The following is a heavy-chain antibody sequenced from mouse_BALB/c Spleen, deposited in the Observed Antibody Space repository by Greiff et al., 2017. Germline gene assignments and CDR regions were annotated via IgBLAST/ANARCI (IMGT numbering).Heavy chain of an antibody. D-gene: IGHD1-1*02. CDR3: AQGWAMDY. J-gene: IGHJ4*01. V-gene: IGHV1-52*01. CDR2: SET. Sequence: SETHYNQKFKDKATLTVDKSSSTAYIQLSSLTSEDSAVYYCAQGWAMDYWGQGTSVTVSS.